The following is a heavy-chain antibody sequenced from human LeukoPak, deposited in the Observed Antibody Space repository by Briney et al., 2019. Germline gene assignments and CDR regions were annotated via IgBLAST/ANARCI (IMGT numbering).Heavy chain of an antibody. CDR2: IYYSGST. CDR3: AREGTSGDFDY. V-gene: IGHV4-59*01. D-gene: IGHD2-2*01. J-gene: IGHJ4*02. CDR1: GGSISRYY. Sequence: SETLSLTCTVSGGSISRYYWSWIRQPPGKGLEWIGYIYYSGSTNYNPSLKSRVTISVDTSKNQFSLKLNSVTAADTAVYYCAREGTSGDFDYWGQGTLVTISS.